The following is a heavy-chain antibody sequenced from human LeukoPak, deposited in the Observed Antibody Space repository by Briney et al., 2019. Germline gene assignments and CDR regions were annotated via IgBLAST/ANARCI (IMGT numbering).Heavy chain of an antibody. CDR2: ISAYKGNT. V-gene: IGHV1-18*01. J-gene: IGHJ5*02. D-gene: IGHD3-10*01. CDR3: ARARSYYYGSGSSVLDWFDP. CDR1: GYTFTSYG. Sequence: ASVKVSCKASGYTFTSYGISWVRQAPGQGLEWMGWISAYKGNTNYAQKLQGRVTMTTDTSTSTAYMELRSLRSDDTAVYYCARARSYYYGSGSSVLDWFDPWGQGTLVTVSS.